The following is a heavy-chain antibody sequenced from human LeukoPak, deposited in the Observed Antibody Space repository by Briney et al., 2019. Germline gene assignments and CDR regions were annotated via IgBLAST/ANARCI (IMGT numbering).Heavy chain of an antibody. J-gene: IGHJ4*02. CDR1: GYTFTSYD. D-gene: IGHD4-17*01. CDR2: MNPNSGNT. Sequence: ASVKVSRKASGYTFTSYDINWVRQATGQGLEWMGWMNPNSGNTGYAQKFQGRVTMTRNTSISTAYMELSSLRSEDTAVYYCAINHPDYGDYVGQDYWGQGTLVTVSS. CDR3: AINHPDYGDYVGQDY. V-gene: IGHV1-8*01.